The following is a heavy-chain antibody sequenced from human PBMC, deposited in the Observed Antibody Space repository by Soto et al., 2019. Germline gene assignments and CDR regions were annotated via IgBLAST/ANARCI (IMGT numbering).Heavy chain of an antibody. CDR3: ARDRMRGYDPDFDY. D-gene: IGHD5-12*01. CDR1: GGSISSGGHY. Sequence: QVQLQESGPGLVKPSQTLSLTCTVSGGSISSGGHYWSWIRQHPGKGLEWIGYIDYSGSTYYNPSLKSRVTISVDTSNNQFSLQLSSVTAADTAVYYCARDRMRGYDPDFDYWGQGTLVTVSS. V-gene: IGHV4-31*03. CDR2: IDYSGST. J-gene: IGHJ4*02.